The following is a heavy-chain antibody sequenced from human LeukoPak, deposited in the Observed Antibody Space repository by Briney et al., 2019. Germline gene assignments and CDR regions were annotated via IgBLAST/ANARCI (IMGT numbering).Heavy chain of an antibody. CDR1: GFTFRRHG. CDR2: IWYDGSKK. D-gene: IGHD3-10*01. V-gene: IGHV3-33*01. Sequence: GGSLRLSCAASGFTFRRHGFHWVRQAPGKGLEWVTCIWYDGSKKYYADSVKGRFTVSRDDSKNTLYLQMDSLRAEDTAVYYCARDVSYGSLDLWGQGTLVTVSS. CDR3: ARDVSYGSLDL. J-gene: IGHJ5*02.